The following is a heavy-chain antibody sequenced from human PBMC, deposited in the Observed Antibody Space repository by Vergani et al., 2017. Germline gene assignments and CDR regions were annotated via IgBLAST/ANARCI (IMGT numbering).Heavy chain of an antibody. CDR2: IKSKTDGGTT. V-gene: IGHV3-15*01. CDR1: GFTFSNAW. J-gene: IGHJ6*03. Sequence: EVQLVESGGGLVKPGGSLRLSCAASGFTFSNAWMSWVRQAPGKGLEWVGRIKSKTDGGTTDYAAPVKGRFTISRDDSKNTLYLQMNSLKTEDTAVYYCTTDLDGDYFDYYYYYYMDVWGKGTTVTVSS. CDR3: TTDLDGDYFDYYYYYYMDV. D-gene: IGHD4-17*01.